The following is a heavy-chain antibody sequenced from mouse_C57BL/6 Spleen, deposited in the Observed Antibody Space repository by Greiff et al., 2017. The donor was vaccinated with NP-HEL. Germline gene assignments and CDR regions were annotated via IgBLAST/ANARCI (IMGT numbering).Heavy chain of an antibody. D-gene: IGHD2-5*01. J-gene: IGHJ3*01. V-gene: IGHV1-64*01. CDR1: GYTFTSYW. CDR2: IHPNSGST. CDR3: ARVGYYSNYGFAY. Sequence: QVQLQQPGAELVKPGASVKLSCKASGYTFTSYWMHWVKQRPGQGLEWIGMIHPNSGSTNYNEKLKSKATLTVDKSSSTAYMQLSSLTSEDSAVFYCARVGYYSNYGFAYWGQGTLVTVSA.